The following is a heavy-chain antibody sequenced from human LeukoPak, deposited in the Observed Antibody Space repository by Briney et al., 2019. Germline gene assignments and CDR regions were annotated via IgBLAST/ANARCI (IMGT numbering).Heavy chain of an antibody. Sequence: GRSLRLSCAASGFTFDDYAMHWVRQAPGKSLEWVSGISWNSGSIGYADSVKGRFTISRDNAKNSLYLQMNSLRAEDTALYYCAKDGGVGQDIVASYYFDYWGQGTLVTVSS. V-gene: IGHV3-9*01. D-gene: IGHD5-12*01. CDR2: ISWNSGSI. J-gene: IGHJ4*02. CDR1: GFTFDDYA. CDR3: AKDGGVGQDIVASYYFDY.